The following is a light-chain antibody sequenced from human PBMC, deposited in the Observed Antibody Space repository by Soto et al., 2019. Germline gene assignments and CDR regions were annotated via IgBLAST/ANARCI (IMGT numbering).Light chain of an antibody. Sequence: QSVLTQALAASGTPGQRLTIYFSGITCNLGDKSLSWCQHLPGTAPKLLIYSDDQRPSGVPNRVSGSKSVTSASLAVSGLQSYDESDYHCPSWDDSLNGWVFGGGTKVTVL. CDR2: SDD. CDR3: PSWDDSLNGWV. J-gene: IGLJ3*02. CDR1: TCNLGDKS. V-gene: IGLV1-44*01.